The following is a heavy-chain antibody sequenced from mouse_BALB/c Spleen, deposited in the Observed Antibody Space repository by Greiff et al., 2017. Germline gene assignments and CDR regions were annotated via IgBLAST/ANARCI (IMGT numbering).Heavy chain of an antibody. J-gene: IGHJ4*01. CDR1: GFAFSSYW. V-gene: IGHV1-80*01. CDR2: IYPGDGDT. D-gene: IGHD2-10*01. CDR3: ARPAYYGNNYYAMDY. Sequence: QVQLQQSGAELVRPGSSVKISCKASGFAFSSYWMNWVKQRPGQGLEWIGQIYPGDGDTNYNGKFKGKATLTADKSSSTAYMQLSSLTSEDSAVYFCARPAYYGNNYYAMDYWGQGTSVTVSS.